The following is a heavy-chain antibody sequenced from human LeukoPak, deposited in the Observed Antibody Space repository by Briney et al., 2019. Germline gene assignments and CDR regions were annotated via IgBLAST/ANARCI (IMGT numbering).Heavy chain of an antibody. J-gene: IGHJ4*02. CDR3: ARDAGDYFGFSSCLDY. CDR1: GYTFTGYY. V-gene: IGHV1-2*02. Sequence: ASVKVSCKASGYTFTGYYMHWVRQAPGQGLEWMGWINPNSGGTNYAQKFQGRVTMTRDTSISTAYMELSRLRSDDTAVCYCARDAGDYFGFSSCLDYWGQGTLVTVSS. CDR2: INPNSGGT. D-gene: IGHD4-17*01.